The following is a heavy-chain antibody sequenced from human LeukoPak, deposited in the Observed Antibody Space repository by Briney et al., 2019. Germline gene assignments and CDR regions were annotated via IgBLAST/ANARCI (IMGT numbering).Heavy chain of an antibody. CDR3: TTEGRGRGYSGYDPFYYYYGMDV. CDR2: IKSKTDGGTT. D-gene: IGHD5-12*01. J-gene: IGHJ6*02. Sequence: GGSLRLSCAASGFTFSNAWMSWVRQAPGKGLEWVGRIKSKTDGGTTDYAAPVKGRFTISRDDSKNTLYLQMNSLKTEDTAVYYCTTEGRGRGYSGYDPFYYYYGMDVWGQGTTVTVSS. CDR1: GFTFSNAW. V-gene: IGHV3-15*01.